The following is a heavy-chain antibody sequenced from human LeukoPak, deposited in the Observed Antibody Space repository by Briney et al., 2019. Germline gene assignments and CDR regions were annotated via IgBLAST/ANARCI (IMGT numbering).Heavy chain of an antibody. CDR3: ARELGVRYYYDSSGYSLLDY. CDR1: GGSISSYY. CDR2: IYYSGSI. Sequence: SETLSLTCTVSGGSISSYYWSWIRQPPGKGLEWIGYIYYSGSIYYNPSLKSRVTISVDTSKNQFSLKLSSVTAADTAVYYCARELGVRYYYDSSGYSLLDYWGQGTLVTVSS. J-gene: IGHJ4*02. D-gene: IGHD3-22*01. V-gene: IGHV4-59*12.